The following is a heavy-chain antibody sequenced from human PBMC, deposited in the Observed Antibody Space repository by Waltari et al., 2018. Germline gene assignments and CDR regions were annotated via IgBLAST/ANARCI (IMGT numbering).Heavy chain of an antibody. J-gene: IGHJ4*02. CDR1: GGSISSSNYF. V-gene: IGHV4-39*01. D-gene: IGHD3-3*01. Sequence: QLQLQESGPGRVKHSETLSLTGAVSGGSISSSNYFWGWLRQSPGKGLECIGRLYYSGSTYYNPSLKSLVTISVDTSKTQFSLKMSSVTAADTAVYYCARHSVPEPTLEWLLYWGFDYWGQGTLVTVSA. CDR3: ARHSVPEPTLEWLLYWGFDY. CDR2: LYYSGST.